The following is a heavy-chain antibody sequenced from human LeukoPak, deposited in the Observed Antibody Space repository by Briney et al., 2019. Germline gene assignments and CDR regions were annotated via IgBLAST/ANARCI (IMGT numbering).Heavy chain of an antibody. J-gene: IGHJ4*02. CDR3: AREWGKYREIDY. CDR2: IKEDGSEK. V-gene: IGHV3-7*01. Sequence: PGGFLRLSCAASGFTFSSYWMSWVRQASGKGLEWVANIKEDGSEKYYVDSVKGRFTISRDNAKKSVYLQMNSLRAEDTAVYYCAREWGKYREIDYWGQGTLVTVSS. D-gene: IGHD1-26*01. CDR1: GFTFSSYW.